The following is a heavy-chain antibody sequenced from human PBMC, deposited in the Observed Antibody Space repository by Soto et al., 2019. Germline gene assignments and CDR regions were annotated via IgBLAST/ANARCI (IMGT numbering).Heavy chain of an antibody. Sequence: QVPLEESGGGLVKPGGSLRLSCAASGFTFSAVYMSWIRQAPNKGLEYISYISSSGTSANYADSVKGRFTISRDNAKTSLYLQMNSLRAEDTAVYYCARDRGAVTGQYFDYWGQGALVTVSS. CDR1: GFTFSAVY. D-gene: IGHD6-19*01. CDR2: ISSSGTSA. CDR3: ARDRGAVTGQYFDY. J-gene: IGHJ4*02. V-gene: IGHV3-11*05.